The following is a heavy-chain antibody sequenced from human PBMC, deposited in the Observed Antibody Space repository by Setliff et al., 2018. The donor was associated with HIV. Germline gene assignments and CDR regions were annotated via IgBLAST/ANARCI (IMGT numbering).Heavy chain of an antibody. D-gene: IGHD3-22*01. Sequence: SVKVSCKPSGYPFTNYDINWVRQAVGQGLEWMGWMNPDSRNTGYAQRFEGSVTMTWDTSISTAYMELNNVKFEDTAIYYCARARTDYYDRRRRSHYYIDVWARGATVTV. J-gene: IGHJ6*03. CDR2: MNPDSRNT. CDR1: GYPFTNYD. V-gene: IGHV1-8*02. CDR3: ARARTDYYDRRRRSHYYIDV.